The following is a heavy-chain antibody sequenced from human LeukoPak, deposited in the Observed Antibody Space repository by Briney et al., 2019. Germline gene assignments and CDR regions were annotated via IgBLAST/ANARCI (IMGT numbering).Heavy chain of an antibody. J-gene: IGHJ6*03. CDR3: ARSRGYCSGGSCYTYMDV. Sequence: GESLKISCKGSGYSFTSYWIGWVRQMPGKGLEWRGIIYPGDSDTRYSPSFQGQVTISADKSISTAYLQWSSLKASDTAMYYCARSRGYCSGGSCYTYMDVWGKGTTVTISS. D-gene: IGHD2-15*01. CDR1: GYSFTSYW. CDR2: IYPGDSDT. V-gene: IGHV5-51*01.